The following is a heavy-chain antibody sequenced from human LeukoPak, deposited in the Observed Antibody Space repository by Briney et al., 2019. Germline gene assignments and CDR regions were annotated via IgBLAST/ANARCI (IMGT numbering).Heavy chain of an antibody. CDR3: ARVEAAAGNFMFDY. D-gene: IGHD6-13*01. V-gene: IGHV4-34*01. CDR1: GFTFSSYA. CDR2: INHSGST. Sequence: PGGSLRLSCAASGFTFSSYAMSWVRQAPGRGLEWIGEINHSGSTNYNPSLKSRVTISVDTSKNQFSLKLSSVTAADTAVYYCARVEAAAGNFMFDYWGQGTLVTVSS. J-gene: IGHJ4*02.